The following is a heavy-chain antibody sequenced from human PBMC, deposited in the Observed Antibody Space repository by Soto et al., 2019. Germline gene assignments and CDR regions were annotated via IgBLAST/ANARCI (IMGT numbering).Heavy chain of an antibody. J-gene: IGHJ6*03. CDR1: GFIFRGYA. V-gene: IGHV3-33*01. CDR2: IWYDGSKK. Sequence: PGGSLRLSCAASGFIFRGYAMHWVRQAPGKGLEWVAVIWYDGSKKYYVDSVKGRLTISRDNSNNMLFLQMNTLRADDTAVYYCGRGKGPYYYYMDVWGKGTTVTVSS. CDR3: GRGKGPYYYYMDV.